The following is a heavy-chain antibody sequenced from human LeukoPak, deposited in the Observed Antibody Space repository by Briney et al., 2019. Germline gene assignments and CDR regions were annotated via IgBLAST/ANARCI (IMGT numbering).Heavy chain of an antibody. CDR3: ARDQGEWLVANAFDI. CDR1: GGTFSSYA. J-gene: IGHJ3*02. V-gene: IGHV1-69*05. Sequence: SVKVSCKASGGTFSSYAISWVRQAPGQGLEWMGRIIPIFGTANYAQKVQGRVTITTDESTSTAYMELSSLRSEDTAVYYCARDQGEWLVANAFDIWGQGTMVTVSS. D-gene: IGHD6-19*01. CDR2: IIPIFGTA.